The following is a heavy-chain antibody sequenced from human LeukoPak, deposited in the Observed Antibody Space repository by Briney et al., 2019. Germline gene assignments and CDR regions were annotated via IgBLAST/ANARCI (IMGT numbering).Heavy chain of an antibody. CDR1: GFTFSSYA. Sequence: GGSLRLSCAASGFTFSSYAMYWVRQAPGKGLEYVSAISSNGGSTYYANSVKGRFTISRDNSKNTLYLQMGSLRAEDMAVYYCARARASGYYDSSGYYYFDYWGQGTLVTVSS. V-gene: IGHV3-64*01. CDR3: ARARASGYYDSSGYYYFDY. CDR2: ISSNGGST. J-gene: IGHJ4*02. D-gene: IGHD3-22*01.